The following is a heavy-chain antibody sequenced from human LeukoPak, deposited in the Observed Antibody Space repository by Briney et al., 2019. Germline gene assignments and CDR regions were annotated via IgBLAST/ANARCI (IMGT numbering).Heavy chain of an antibody. Sequence: ASVKVSCTASGYTFTSYDINWVRQATGQGREWMGWMNPNSGNTDYAQKSQGRVTMTRNTSISTAYMELSSLRSEDTAVYYCARGQDWFDPWGQGTLVTVSS. CDR2: MNPNSGNT. J-gene: IGHJ5*02. CDR1: GYTFTSYD. CDR3: ARGQDWFDP. V-gene: IGHV1-8*01.